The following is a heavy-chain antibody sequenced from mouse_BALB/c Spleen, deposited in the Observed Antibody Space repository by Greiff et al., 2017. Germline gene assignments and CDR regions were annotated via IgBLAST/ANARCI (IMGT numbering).Heavy chain of an antibody. CDR3: ARGDYGSSPYWYFDV. J-gene: IGHJ1*01. CDR2: ISSGGST. D-gene: IGHD1-1*01. CDR1: GFTFTSYA. V-gene: IGHV5-6-5*01. Sequence: EVKLVESGGGLVKPGGSLTLSCAASGFTFTSYAMSWVRQTPEKRLEWVASISSGGSTYYPDSVKGRFTISRDNARNILYLQMSSLRSDDTAMYYCARGDYGSSPYWYFDVWGAGTTVTVSA.